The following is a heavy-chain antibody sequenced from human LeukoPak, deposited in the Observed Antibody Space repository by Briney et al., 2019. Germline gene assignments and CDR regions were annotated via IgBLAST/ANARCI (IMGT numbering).Heavy chain of an antibody. J-gene: IGHJ5*02. CDR2: IVVGSGNT. Sequence: GTSVKVSCKASGFTFTSSAMQWVRQARGQRLEWIGWIVVGSGNTNYAQKFQERVTITRDMSTSTAYMELSSLRSEDTAVYYCARLRGYSYGWFDPWGQGTLVTVSS. V-gene: IGHV1-58*02. D-gene: IGHD5-18*01. CDR3: ARLRGYSYGWFDP. CDR1: GFTFTSSA.